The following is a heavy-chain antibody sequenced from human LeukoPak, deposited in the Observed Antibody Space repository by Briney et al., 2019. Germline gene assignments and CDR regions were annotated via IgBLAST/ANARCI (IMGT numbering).Heavy chain of an antibody. CDR3: AKDLDTAMDY. V-gene: IGHV3-30*18. J-gene: IGHJ4*02. CDR2: ISYDGSNK. Sequence: PGGSPRLSCAASGFTFSSYGMHSVRQAPGKGLEWVAVISYDGSNKYYADSVKGRFTISRDNSKNTLYLQMNSLRAEDTAVYYCAKDLDTAMDYWGQGTLVTVSS. D-gene: IGHD5-18*01. CDR1: GFTFSSYG.